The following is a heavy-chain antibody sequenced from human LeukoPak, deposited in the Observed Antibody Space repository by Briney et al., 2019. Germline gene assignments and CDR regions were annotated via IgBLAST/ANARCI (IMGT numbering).Heavy chain of an antibody. Sequence: SETLSLTCTVSGGSVSSGTYYWSWIRQPPGKGLEWIGYIYYSGSTNYNPSLKSRVAISADTSKNQFSLRLSSVTAADTAVYHCARAVRGVSLYYYGMDVWGQGTTVTVSS. J-gene: IGHJ6*02. D-gene: IGHD3-10*01. V-gene: IGHV4-61*01. CDR3: ARAVRGVSLYYYGMDV. CDR1: GGSVSSGTYY. CDR2: IYYSGST.